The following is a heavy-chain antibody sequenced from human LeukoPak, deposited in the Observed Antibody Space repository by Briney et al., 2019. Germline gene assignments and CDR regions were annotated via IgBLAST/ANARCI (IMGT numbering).Heavy chain of an antibody. D-gene: IGHD2-21*01. J-gene: IGHJ6*02. CDR2: VNPNGGGT. CDR3: AREGVGGAYAMDV. Sequence: ASVTVSCRTSRYTFAAYYIHWVRQAPGQGLEWMGWVNPNGGGTNYAQKFKDRLTMTRDTSISTAYMELSSLESDDTAVYFCAREGVGGAYAMDVWGQGTTVTVSS. CDR1: RYTFAAYY. V-gene: IGHV1-2*02.